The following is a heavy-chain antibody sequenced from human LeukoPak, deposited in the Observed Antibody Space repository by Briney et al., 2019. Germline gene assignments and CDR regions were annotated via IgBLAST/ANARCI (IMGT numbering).Heavy chain of an antibody. D-gene: IGHD3-10*01. J-gene: IGHJ4*02. CDR2: ISPSADIK. CDR1: GFTVSSNS. Sequence: PGGSLRLSCTVSGFTVSSNSMSWVRQAPGKGLEWVSGISPSADIKYYADSVKGRFTISRDNSKNMLYLEVISLTADDTAVYYCAKDDAWLRFGEWSQGTLVTVSS. CDR3: AKDDAWLRFGE. V-gene: IGHV3-23*01.